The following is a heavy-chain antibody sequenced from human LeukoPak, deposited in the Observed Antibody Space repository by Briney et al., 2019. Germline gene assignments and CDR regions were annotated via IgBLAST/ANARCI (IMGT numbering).Heavy chain of an antibody. CDR3: ARDHEDCSSASCYD. CDR1: GYTFIGYF. D-gene: IGHD2-2*01. Sequence: ASVKVSCKAVGYTFIGYFMNWVRQAPGQGLEWMGRINPNSGGTNYAQKFQGRVTMTRDTSISTAYMELSRLRSDDAAVYYCARDHEDCSSASCYDWGQGTLVTVSS. J-gene: IGHJ4*02. V-gene: IGHV1-2*06. CDR2: INPNSGGT.